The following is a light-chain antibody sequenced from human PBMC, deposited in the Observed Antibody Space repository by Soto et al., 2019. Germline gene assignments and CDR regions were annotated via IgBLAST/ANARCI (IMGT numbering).Light chain of an antibody. CDR1: QSVSSNY. Sequence: EIVLTQSPGTLSLSPGERATLSCRASQSVSSNYLAWYQQKPGQAPRLLIYGASSRATGIPDRFSGSGSGTTFPLTISRLEPEDFAVYYCQQYCSSPSWTFGQGAKVEIK. CDR3: QQYCSSPSWT. CDR2: GAS. V-gene: IGKV3-20*01. J-gene: IGKJ1*01.